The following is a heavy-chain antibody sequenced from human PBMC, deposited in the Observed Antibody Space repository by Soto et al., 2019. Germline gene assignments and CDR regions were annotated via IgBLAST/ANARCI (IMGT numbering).Heavy chain of an antibody. V-gene: IGHV2-5*02. Sequence: QITLKESGPTLVKPTQTLTLTCTFSGFSLSTSGVGVAWIRQPPGKALEWLALIYWDDDKRYRPSLESRLTIPMDTSKNQVVLTMTNMDSVDTATYYCAYLPCSGGSCYWFSFSGMDVWGQGTTVTVSS. CDR3: AYLPCSGGSCYWFSFSGMDV. D-gene: IGHD2-15*01. CDR2: IYWDDDK. J-gene: IGHJ6*02. CDR1: GFSLSTSGVG.